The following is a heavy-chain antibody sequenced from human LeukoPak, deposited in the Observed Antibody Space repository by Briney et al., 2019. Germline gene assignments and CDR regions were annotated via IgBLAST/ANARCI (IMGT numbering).Heavy chain of an antibody. CDR3: ARGGYDSSGYPDYFDY. J-gene: IGHJ4*02. Sequence: SETLFLTCTVSGGSISSSSYYWGWIRQPPGKGLEWIGSIYYSGSTYYNPSLKSRVTISVDTSKNQFSLKLSSVTAADTAVYYCARGGYDSSGYPDYFDYWGQGTLVTVSS. V-gene: IGHV4-39*07. CDR2: IYYSGST. D-gene: IGHD3-22*01. CDR1: GGSISSSSYY.